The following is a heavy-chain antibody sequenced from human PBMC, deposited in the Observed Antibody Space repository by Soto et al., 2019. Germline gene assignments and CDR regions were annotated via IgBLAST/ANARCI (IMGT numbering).Heavy chain of an antibody. CDR2: ISGSGGST. CDR1: GFTFSSYA. D-gene: IGHD2-15*01. J-gene: IGHJ4*02. V-gene: IGHV3-23*01. Sequence: EVQLLESGGGLVQPGGSLRLSCAASGFTFSSYAMSWVRQAPGKGLEWVSAISGSGGSTYYADSVKGRFTISRDNSKNTLYLQMNSLRAEDTAVYYCAKDWGYCSGGSCPPYYLDYWGQGTLVTVSS. CDR3: AKDWGYCSGGSCPPYYLDY.